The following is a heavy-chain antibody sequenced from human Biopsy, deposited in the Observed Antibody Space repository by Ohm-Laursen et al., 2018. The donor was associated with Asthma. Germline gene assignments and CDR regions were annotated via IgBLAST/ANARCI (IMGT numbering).Heavy chain of an antibody. Sequence: SSVKVSCNSLGGTFNTYAIGWVRQAPGQGLEWMGGINSVFGTTTYPQKFQDRVTITADDSTSTVYMELSSLRSEDTAVYYCARKAGSCISRTCYSLDFWGQGTLVTVSS. V-gene: IGHV1-69*01. CDR1: GGTFNTYA. CDR2: INSVFGTT. CDR3: ARKAGSCISRTCYSLDF. J-gene: IGHJ4*02. D-gene: IGHD2-2*01.